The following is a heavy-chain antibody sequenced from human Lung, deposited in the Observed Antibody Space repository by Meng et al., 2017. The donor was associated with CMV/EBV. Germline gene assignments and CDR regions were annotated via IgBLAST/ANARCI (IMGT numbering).Heavy chain of an antibody. CDR2: IRYDGSNK. V-gene: IGHV3-30*02. CDR1: GFIFSSYG. D-gene: IGHD6-19*01. Sequence: GGSLRLXCAASGFIFSSYGMHWVRQAPGKGLEWVAFIRYDGSNKYYADSVKGRFTISRDNSKNTLYLQMNSLRAEDTAVYYCAKDGWGKATSRIDYGGQGGLVTVSS. J-gene: IGHJ4*02. CDR3: AKDGWGKATSRIDY.